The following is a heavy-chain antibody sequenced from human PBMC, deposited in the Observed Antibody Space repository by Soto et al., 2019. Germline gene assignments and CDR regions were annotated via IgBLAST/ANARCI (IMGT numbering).Heavy chain of an antibody. J-gene: IGHJ4*02. CDR3: AKWSGYGDL. CDR1: GFTFSSYS. CDR2: ISIGGTHT. V-gene: IGHV3-23*01. D-gene: IGHD5-12*01. Sequence: EVQLLESGGGLVQPGGSLRLSCAVSGFTFSSYSFTWVRQAPGKGLQWVSGISIGGTHTFYADSVKGRFTISRDNSKNTVYLQMHSLRAEDTAVYYCAKWSGYGDLWGQRTLVIVSS.